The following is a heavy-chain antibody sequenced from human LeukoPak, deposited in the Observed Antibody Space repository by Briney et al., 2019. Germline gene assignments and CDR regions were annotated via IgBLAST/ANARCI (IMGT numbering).Heavy chain of an antibody. J-gene: IGHJ4*02. CDR3: AKGRGGSGKTYDFWSGYYSPLNY. CDR1: GFTFSSYA. CDR2: VTGGSDIT. Sequence: GGSLRLSCAASGFTFSSYAMGWVRQAPGKGLEWVSTVTGGSDITFYADSVKGRFTISRDNSKNTLYLQMNSLRAEDTAVYYCAKGRGGSGKTYDFWSGYYSPLNYWGQGTLVTVSS. D-gene: IGHD3-3*01. V-gene: IGHV3-23*01.